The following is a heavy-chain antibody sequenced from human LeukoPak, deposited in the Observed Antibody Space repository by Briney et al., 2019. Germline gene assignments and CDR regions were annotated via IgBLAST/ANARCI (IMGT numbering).Heavy chain of an antibody. CDR1: GYTLTELS. CDR3: ARVRGIAVARD. D-gene: IGHD6-19*01. CDR2: IWYDGSNK. Sequence: GASVKVSCKVSGYTLTELSMHWVRQAPGKGLEWVAVIWYDGSNKYYADSVKGRFTISRDNSRNTLYLQMNSLRAEDTAVYYCARVRGIAVARDWGQGTLVTVSS. J-gene: IGHJ4*02. V-gene: IGHV3-33*01.